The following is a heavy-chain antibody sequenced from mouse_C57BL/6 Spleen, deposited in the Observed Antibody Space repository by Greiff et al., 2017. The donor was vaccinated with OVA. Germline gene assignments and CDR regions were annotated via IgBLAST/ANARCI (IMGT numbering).Heavy chain of an antibody. D-gene: IGHD2-3*01. J-gene: IGHJ2*01. CDR1: GYTFTSYW. CDR2: IDPSDSYT. V-gene: IGHV1-69*01. CDR3: SRWSDGFYFYC. Sequence: VQLQQPGAELVMPGASVKLSCKASGYTFTSYWMHWVQQRPGQGLEWIGEIDPSDSYTNYNQKFKGQSTLTVDKSSSTAFIQLSSLTSEASAVDSCSRWSDGFYFYCWGNATTLSVAS.